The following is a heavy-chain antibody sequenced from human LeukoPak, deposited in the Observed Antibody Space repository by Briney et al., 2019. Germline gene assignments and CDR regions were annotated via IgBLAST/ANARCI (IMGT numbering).Heavy chain of an antibody. CDR3: ARHVRQADYVWGSYRPIDY. J-gene: IGHJ4*02. Sequence: SETLSLTCTVSGGSISSSSYYWGWIRQPPGTGLEWIGSIYYSGSTYYNPSLKSRVTISVDTSKNQFSLKLSSVTAADTAVYYCARHVRQADYVWGSYRPIDYWGQGTLVTVSS. CDR1: GGSISSSSYY. CDR2: IYYSGST. V-gene: IGHV4-39*01. D-gene: IGHD3-16*02.